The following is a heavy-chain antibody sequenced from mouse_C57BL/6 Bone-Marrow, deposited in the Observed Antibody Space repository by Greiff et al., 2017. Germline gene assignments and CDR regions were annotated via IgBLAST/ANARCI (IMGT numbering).Heavy chain of an antibody. CDR1: GFTFSDYG. CDR3: ARLYYGSNYYAMDY. Sequence: EVQGVESGGGLVKPGGSLKLSCAASGFTFSDYGMHWVRQAPEKGLEWVAYISSGSSTIYYADTVKGRFTISRDNAKNTLFLQMTSLRSEDTAMYYCARLYYGSNYYAMDYWGQGTSVTVSS. CDR2: ISSGSSTI. D-gene: IGHD1-1*01. V-gene: IGHV5-17*01. J-gene: IGHJ4*01.